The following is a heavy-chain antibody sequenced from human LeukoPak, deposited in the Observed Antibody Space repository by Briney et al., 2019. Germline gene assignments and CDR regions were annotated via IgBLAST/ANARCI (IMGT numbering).Heavy chain of an antibody. CDR2: VHYSGST. Sequence: SETLSLTCSVSGGSISSSSYFWGWIRQPPGKGLEWIASVHYSGSTYYNPSLKSRLTISVDTSKNQFSLKLSSVTAADTAVYYCARDLSVTMPRVAFDIWGQGTMVTVSS. J-gene: IGHJ3*02. CDR1: GGSISSSSYF. V-gene: IGHV4-39*07. CDR3: ARDLSVTMPRVAFDI. D-gene: IGHD3-10*01.